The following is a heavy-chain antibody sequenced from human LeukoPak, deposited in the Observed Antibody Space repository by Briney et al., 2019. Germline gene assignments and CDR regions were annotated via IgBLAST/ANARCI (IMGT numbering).Heavy chain of an antibody. D-gene: IGHD6-19*01. V-gene: IGHV3-48*03. CDR3: ARDDIVAGTDEYFQH. Sequence: PGGSLRLSCAASGFTFSSYEMNWVRQAPGKGLEWVSYISSSGSTIYYADSVKGRFTISRDNAKNSLYLQMNSLRAEDTAVYYCARDDIVAGTDEYFQHWGQGTLVTVSS. CDR2: ISSSGSTI. CDR1: GFTFSSYE. J-gene: IGHJ1*01.